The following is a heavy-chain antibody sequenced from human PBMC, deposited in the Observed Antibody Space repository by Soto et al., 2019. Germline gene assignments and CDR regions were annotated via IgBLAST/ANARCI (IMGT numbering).Heavy chain of an antibody. CDR3: ARGIMMKLLWFDAGNWFDP. V-gene: IGHV1-18*01. CDR1: GYTFTSYG. D-gene: IGHD3-10*01. Sequence: GASVKVSCKAAGYTFTSYGISWVRQAPGEGIEWMGWISAYSGNTNYAEKLQGRVTMTTDTSTSTACMELSRLRSEDTPVYYCARGIMMKLLWFDAGNWFDPWGQGTLVTVSS. J-gene: IGHJ5*02. CDR2: ISAYSGNT.